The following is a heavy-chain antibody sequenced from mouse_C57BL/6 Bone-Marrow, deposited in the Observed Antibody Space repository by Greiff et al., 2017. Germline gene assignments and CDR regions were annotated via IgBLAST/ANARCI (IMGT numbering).Heavy chain of an antibody. V-gene: IGHV1-55*01. J-gene: IGHJ2*01. Sequence: VQLQQPGAELVKPGASVKMSCKASGYTFTSYWITWVKQRPGQGLEWIGDIYPGSGSTNYNEKFKSKATLNVDTSSSTAYMPLSSLTSEDSAVYYCARRDNYYGSSYPYWGQGTTLTVSS. CDR3: ARRDNYYGSSYPY. CDR1: GYTFTSYW. D-gene: IGHD1-1*01. CDR2: IYPGSGST.